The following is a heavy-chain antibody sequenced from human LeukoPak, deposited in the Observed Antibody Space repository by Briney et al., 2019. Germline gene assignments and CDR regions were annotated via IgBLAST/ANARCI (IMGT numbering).Heavy chain of an antibody. Sequence: GGSLRLSCAASGFTFSSYAMSWVRQARGKGLEGVSTISGSGDSTYYADSVKGRFTISRDNSKNTLHLQMNSLRAEDTAVSSCAKGRSGVSSAAINYWGQGTLVTVSS. CDR3: AKGRSGVSSAAINY. CDR2: ISGSGDST. V-gene: IGHV3-23*01. J-gene: IGHJ4*02. CDR1: GFTFSSYA. D-gene: IGHD2-2*01.